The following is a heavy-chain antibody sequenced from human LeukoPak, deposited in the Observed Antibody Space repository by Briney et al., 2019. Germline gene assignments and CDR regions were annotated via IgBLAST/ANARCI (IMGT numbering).Heavy chain of an antibody. Sequence: GGSLRLACAASGFTFSSYAMHWVRQAPGKGLEWVAVISYDGSNKYYADSVKGRFTISRDKSKNTLYLQMNSLRAEDTAVYYCAREGMVVAPRYSSYFDYWGQGTLVTVSS. J-gene: IGHJ4*02. D-gene: IGHD2-15*01. CDR3: AREGMVVAPRYSSYFDY. CDR1: GFTFSSYA. V-gene: IGHV3-30*01. CDR2: ISYDGSNK.